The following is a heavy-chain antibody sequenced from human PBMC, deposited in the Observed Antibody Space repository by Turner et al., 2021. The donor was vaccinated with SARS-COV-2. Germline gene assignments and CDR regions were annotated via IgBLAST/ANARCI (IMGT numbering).Heavy chain of an antibody. CDR3: ATLMDTAMDYYGIDV. CDR2: IYYSGST. D-gene: IGHD5-18*01. V-gene: IGHV4-39*01. Sequence: QLQLQESGPGLVKPSETLSLTCTVSSGSISSRTYYWGWIRQPLGKGLDWIGNIYYSGSTNYNPSIKSRITISVDTSKIQFSLKLSSVMAADTAVYYCATLMDTAMDYYGIDVWGQGTTVTVSS. J-gene: IGHJ6*02. CDR1: SGSISSRTYY.